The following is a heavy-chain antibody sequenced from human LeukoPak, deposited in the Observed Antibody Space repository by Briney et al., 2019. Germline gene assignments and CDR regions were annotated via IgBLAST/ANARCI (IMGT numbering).Heavy chain of an antibody. J-gene: IGHJ4*02. CDR1: EGTFSSYA. D-gene: IGHD3-3*01. CDR3: ARSQTIFGVVLDY. Sequence: ASVKVSCKASEGTFSSYAISWVRQAPGQGLEWMGGIIPIFGTANYAQKFQGRVTITADESTSTAYMELSSLRSEDTAVYYCARSQTIFGVVLDYWGQGTLVTVSS. CDR2: IIPIFGTA. V-gene: IGHV1-69*13.